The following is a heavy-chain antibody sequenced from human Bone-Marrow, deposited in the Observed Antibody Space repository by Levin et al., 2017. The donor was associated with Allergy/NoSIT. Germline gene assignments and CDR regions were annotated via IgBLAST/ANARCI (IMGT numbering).Heavy chain of an antibody. D-gene: IGHD5-18*01. CDR1: RFTFSSYG. J-gene: IGHJ4*02. V-gene: IGHV3-30*18. CDR2: ISNDGRNK. Sequence: GESLKISCAASRFTFSSYGMHWVRQAPGKGLEWVATISNDGRNKNYAESVKGRFTISRDNSKNTLYLQMNSLTAEDTAMYYCAKDTVRGYSFARFEYWGQGTLVTVSS. CDR3: AKDTVRGYSFARFEY.